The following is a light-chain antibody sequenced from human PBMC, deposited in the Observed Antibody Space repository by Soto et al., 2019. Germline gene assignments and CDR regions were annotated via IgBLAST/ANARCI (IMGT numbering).Light chain of an antibody. Sequence: QSVLTQPASVSGSPGQSITISCTGTSSDVGGYYSVSWYQHHPGKAPKLILYVVGDRPSGVSYRFSGSKSGNTASLTISGLQAADEADYFCSSYTSSMTNVFGSGTKVTVL. CDR1: SSDVGGYYS. CDR2: VVG. J-gene: IGLJ1*01. CDR3: SSYTSSMTNV. V-gene: IGLV2-14*03.